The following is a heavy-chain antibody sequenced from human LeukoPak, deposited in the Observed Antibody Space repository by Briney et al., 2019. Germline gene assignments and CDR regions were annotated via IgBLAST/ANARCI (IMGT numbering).Heavy chain of an antibody. V-gene: IGHV1-2*06. Sequence: ASVKVSCKASRYTFTGYFMHWVRQAPGQGLEWMGRINPDSGGTNYAQKFQGRVTMTMDTSISTAYMELSRLRSDDTAVYYCARDTRGRHQFDYWGQGTLVTVSS. CDR3: ARDTRGRHQFDY. CDR1: RYTFTGYF. J-gene: IGHJ4*02. CDR2: INPDSGGT. D-gene: IGHD1-26*01.